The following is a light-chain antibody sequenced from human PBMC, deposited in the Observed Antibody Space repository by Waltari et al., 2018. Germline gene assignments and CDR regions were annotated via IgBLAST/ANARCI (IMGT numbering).Light chain of an antibody. V-gene: IGKV3-11*01. Sequence: EIVLTQSPATLSLSPGERATLSCRASQNITNYLAWYQQRPGQAPRLLVYDASKRATGIPASFSGSGSGTDFTLSISSLEPEDFAVYYCQQRTYWPPAMTFGQGTRLEIK. J-gene: IGKJ5*01. CDR3: QQRTYWPPAMT. CDR2: DAS. CDR1: QNITNY.